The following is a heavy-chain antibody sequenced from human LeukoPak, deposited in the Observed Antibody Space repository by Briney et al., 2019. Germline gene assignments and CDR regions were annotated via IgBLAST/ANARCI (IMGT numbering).Heavy chain of an antibody. D-gene: IGHD4-11*01. CDR1: GFTFDDYA. J-gene: IGHJ6*03. V-gene: IGHV3-9*01. Sequence: GGSLRLSCAASGFTFDDYAMHWVRQAPGKGLEWVSGISWNSGSIGYADSVKGRFTISRDNAKNSLYLQMSSLRVEDTAVYYCARVAQGATTENYFYYYMDVWGKGTTVTVSS. CDR2: ISWNSGSI. CDR3: ARVAQGATTENYFYYYMDV.